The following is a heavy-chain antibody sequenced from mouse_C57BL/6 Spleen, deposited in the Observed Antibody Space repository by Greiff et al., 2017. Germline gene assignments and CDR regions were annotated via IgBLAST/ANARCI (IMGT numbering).Heavy chain of an antibody. Sequence: QVQLQQPGAELVKPGASVKMSCTASGYTFTSYWITWVKQRPGQGLEWIGDIYPGSGSTNYNEKFKSKATLTVDTSSSTAYMQLSSLTSEDSAVYYCARDYYGSSPYWYFDGWGTGTTVTVSS. CDR1: GYTFTSYW. D-gene: IGHD1-1*01. V-gene: IGHV1-55*01. CDR2: IYPGSGST. CDR3: ARDYYGSSPYWYFDG. J-gene: IGHJ1*03.